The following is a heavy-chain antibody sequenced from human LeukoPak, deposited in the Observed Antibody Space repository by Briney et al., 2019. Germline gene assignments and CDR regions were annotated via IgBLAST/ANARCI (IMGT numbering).Heavy chain of an antibody. V-gene: IGHV4-39*07. CDR1: GFTLSSNY. CDR3: ASRSKDYDTSGYCLVY. CDR2: IYYSGST. D-gene: IGHD3-22*01. J-gene: IGHJ4*02. Sequence: GSLRLSCAASGFTLSSNYRSWVRQPPGEGLEWIGSIYYSGSTDYNPSLTSRVTISLDTSKNQFSLTLSSVTAADTALYYLASRSKDYDTSGYCLVYWGQGTLVTVSS.